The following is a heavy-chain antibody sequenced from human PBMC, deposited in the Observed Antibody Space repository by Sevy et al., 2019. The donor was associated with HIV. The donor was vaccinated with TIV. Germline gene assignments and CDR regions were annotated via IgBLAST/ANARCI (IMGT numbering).Heavy chain of an antibody. CDR3: AKDANYASSGYYPDLHFDY. J-gene: IGHJ4*02. CDR2: ISGSGGST. D-gene: IGHD3-22*01. V-gene: IGHV3-23*01. Sequence: GGSLRLSCAASGFTFDDYAMHWVRQAPGKGLEWVSAISGSGGSTYYADSVKGRFTISRDNSKNTLYLQMNSLRAEDTAVYYCAKDANYASSGYYPDLHFDYWGQGTLVTVSS. CDR1: GFTFDDYA.